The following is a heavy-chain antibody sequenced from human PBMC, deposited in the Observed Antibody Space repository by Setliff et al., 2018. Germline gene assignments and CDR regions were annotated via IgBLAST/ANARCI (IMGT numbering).Heavy chain of an antibody. CDR1: GGSFSDYY. CDR2: SKYRGNT. Sequence: SETLSLTCAVYGGSFSDYYWSWFRQSPGKGLEWIGESKYRGNTNYNAPLKSRVTISVDTSKNQLFLKLSAVTAADTAVYYCARNKADDKSGADTFDMWGQWSMVTVS. D-gene: IGHD3-22*01. V-gene: IGHV4-34*01. CDR3: ARNKADDKSGADTFDM. J-gene: IGHJ3*02.